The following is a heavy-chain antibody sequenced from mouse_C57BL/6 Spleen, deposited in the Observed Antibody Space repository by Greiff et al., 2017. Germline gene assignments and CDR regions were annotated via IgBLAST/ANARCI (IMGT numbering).Heavy chain of an antibody. J-gene: IGHJ3*01. D-gene: IGHD6-1*01. V-gene: IGHV1-64*01. Sequence: QVQLQQPGAELVKPGASVKLSCKASGHTFTSYWMHWVKQRPGQGLEWIGMIHPNSGSTNYNEKFKSKATLTVDKSSSTAYMQLSSLTSEDSAVYYCARQAGPAWFAYWGQGTLVTVSA. CDR3: ARQAGPAWFAY. CDR2: IHPNSGST. CDR1: GHTFTSYW.